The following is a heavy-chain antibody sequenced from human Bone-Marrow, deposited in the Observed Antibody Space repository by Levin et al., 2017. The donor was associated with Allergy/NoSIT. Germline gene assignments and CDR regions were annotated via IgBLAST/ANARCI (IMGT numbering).Heavy chain of an antibody. Sequence: VASVKVSCKAYGGIFSNYAFSWVRQAPGQGLEWMGGIIPVFGTLDYAPKFQGRVTITADESTTTSYMDLSSLRSDDTAVYYCASALAHTSYDILTGYSGQIPAFDYWGQGTLVTVSS. CDR2: IIPVFGTL. CDR3: ASALAHTSYDILTGYSGQIPAFDY. V-gene: IGHV1-69*13. D-gene: IGHD3-9*01. J-gene: IGHJ4*02. CDR1: GGIFSNYA.